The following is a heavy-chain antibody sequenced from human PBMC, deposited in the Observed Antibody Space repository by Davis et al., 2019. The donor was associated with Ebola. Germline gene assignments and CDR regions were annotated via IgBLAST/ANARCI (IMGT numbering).Heavy chain of an antibody. CDR1: GGSISSSSYY. J-gene: IGHJ5*02. V-gene: IGHV4-39*02. CDR2: IYYSGST. Sequence: SETLSLTCTASGGSISSSSYYWGWIRQPPGKGLEWIGSIYYSGSTYYNPSLKSRVTISVDTSKNQFSLKLSSVTAADTAVYYCARDWFDPWGQGTLVTVSS. CDR3: ARDWFDP.